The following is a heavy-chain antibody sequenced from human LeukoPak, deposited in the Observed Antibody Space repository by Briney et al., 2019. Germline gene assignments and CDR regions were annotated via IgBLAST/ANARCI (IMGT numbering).Heavy chain of an antibody. Sequence: GGSLRLSCAASGFTFSSYEMNWVRQAPGKGLEWVSYISSSSRTIYYADSVKGRFTISRDNAKNSLYLQMNSLRAEDTAVYYCAKGSRSGSYNLFDYWGQGTLVTVSS. V-gene: IGHV3-48*03. J-gene: IGHJ4*02. CDR2: ISSSSRTI. D-gene: IGHD3-10*01. CDR3: AKGSRSGSYNLFDY. CDR1: GFTFSSYE.